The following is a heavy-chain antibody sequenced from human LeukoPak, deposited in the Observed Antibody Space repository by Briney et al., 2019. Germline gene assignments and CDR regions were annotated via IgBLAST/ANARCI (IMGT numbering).Heavy chain of an antibody. CDR2: ISYDGSNK. Sequence: GGSLRLYCAASGYTFSSYAMHWVRQAPGKGLEWVAVISYDGSNKYYADSVKGRFTISRDNSKNTLYLQMNSLRAEDTAVYYCARDDTTVNLYFDYWGQGTLVTVSS. CDR3: ARDDTTVNLYFDY. J-gene: IGHJ4*02. CDR1: GYTFSSYA. D-gene: IGHD4-17*01. V-gene: IGHV3-30*04.